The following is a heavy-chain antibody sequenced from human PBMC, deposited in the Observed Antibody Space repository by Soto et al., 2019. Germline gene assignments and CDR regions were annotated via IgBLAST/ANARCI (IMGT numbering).Heavy chain of an antibody. CDR3: ARQVVRGGNYYYFYMDV. CDR1: SGSFSGYY. J-gene: IGHJ6*03. CDR2: INHSGNT. Sequence: SETLSLTCAVYSGSFSGYYWTWIRQPPGKGLEWIGEINHSGNTNYNPSLKSRVTMSVDTSRDQFSLKLSSVTAADTAVYYCARQVVRGGNYYYFYMDVWAKGTTVTVSS. D-gene: IGHD3-10*01. V-gene: IGHV4-34*01.